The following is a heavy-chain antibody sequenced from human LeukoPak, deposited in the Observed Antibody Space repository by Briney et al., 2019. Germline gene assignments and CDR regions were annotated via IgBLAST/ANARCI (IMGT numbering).Heavy chain of an antibody. CDR2: IYYSGST. V-gene: IGHV4-61*01. CDR3: AGHIADYYYYYGMDV. J-gene: IGHJ6*02. Sequence: PSETLSLTCTVSGGSISSSSYYWSWIRQPPGKGLEWIGYIYYSGSTNYNPSLKSRVTISVDTSKNQFSLKLSPVTAADTAVYYCAGHIADYYYYYGMDVWGQGTTVTVSS. D-gene: IGHD6-13*01. CDR1: GGSISSSSYY.